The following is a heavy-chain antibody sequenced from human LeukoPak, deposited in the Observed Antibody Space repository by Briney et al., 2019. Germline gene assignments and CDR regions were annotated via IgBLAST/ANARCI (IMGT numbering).Heavy chain of an antibody. D-gene: IGHD1-20*01. CDR1: GGSISSGTYY. CDR3: ARDPGPGITGTHTAFDP. Sequence: SETLSLTCTVSGGSISSGTYYWSWIRQPAGKGLEWIGRIYTSGSTNYNPSLKSRVTISVDTSKNQFSLKLSSVTAADTAVYYCARDPGPGITGTHTAFDPWGQGTLVTVSS. CDR2: IYTSGST. V-gene: IGHV4-61*02. J-gene: IGHJ5*02.